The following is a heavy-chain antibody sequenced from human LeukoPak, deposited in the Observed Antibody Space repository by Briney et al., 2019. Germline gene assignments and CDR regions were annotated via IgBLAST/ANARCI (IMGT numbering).Heavy chain of an antibody. CDR1: GYTFTSYT. D-gene: IGHD4-17*01. J-gene: IGHJ4*02. Sequence: ASVKVSCKASGYTFTSYTIHWVRQAPGQSLEWMGWINAGNSNTKYSQMLQGRVTITRDTSASTAYMELSSLRSEDTAMYYCARSYGDYSHFDYWGQGTLVTVSS. CDR3: ARSYGDYSHFDY. V-gene: IGHV1-3*01. CDR2: INAGNSNT.